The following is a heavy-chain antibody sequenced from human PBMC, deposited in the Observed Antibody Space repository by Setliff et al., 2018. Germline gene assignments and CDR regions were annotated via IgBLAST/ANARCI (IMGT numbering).Heavy chain of an antibody. J-gene: IGHJ4*02. CDR2: IHYSGTT. CDR1: GGSSSSHY. CDR3: ARENGYCSGGACYFMFDY. Sequence: SETLSLTCTVSGGSSSSHYWSWIRQPPGKGLEWIGYIHYSGTTNYNPSLKSRVTLLLDTAKNQFSLELRAVTAADTALYYCARENGYCSGGACYFMFDYWGQGTLVTVS. D-gene: IGHD2-15*01. V-gene: IGHV4-59*11.